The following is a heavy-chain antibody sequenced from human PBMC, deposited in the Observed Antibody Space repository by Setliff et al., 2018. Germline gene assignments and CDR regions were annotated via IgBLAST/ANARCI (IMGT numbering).Heavy chain of an antibody. Sequence: GSLRLSCAASGFTFDDYGMSWVRQAPGKGLEWVSGINWNGGSIHYGDSVKGRFTISRDNSKNTLYLQMNGLRVEDTAVYYCARDHWGGSGRYPSYYYFMDVWGKGTTVTVSS. CDR3: ARDHWGGSGRYPSYYYFMDV. D-gene: IGHD3-10*01. V-gene: IGHV3-20*04. CDR1: GFTFDDYG. J-gene: IGHJ6*03. CDR2: INWNGGSI.